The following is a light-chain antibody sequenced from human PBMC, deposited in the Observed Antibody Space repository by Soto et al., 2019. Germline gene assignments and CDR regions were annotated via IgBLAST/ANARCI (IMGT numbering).Light chain of an antibody. CDR1: QSINTY. V-gene: IGKV1-39*01. CDR2: AAS. Sequence: DTQMTQSPSSLSASVGDRVTITCRASQSINTYLNWYQQKPGEAPNLLIYAASSLQSGVPPRFSGSGSETHFTLTINSLQPEDFATYYCQQTAITPYTFGQGT. CDR3: QQTAITPYT. J-gene: IGKJ2*01.